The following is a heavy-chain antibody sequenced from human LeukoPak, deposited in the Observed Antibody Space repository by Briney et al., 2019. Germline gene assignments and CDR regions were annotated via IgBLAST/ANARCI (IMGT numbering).Heavy chain of an antibody. V-gene: IGHV1-46*01. CDR2: INPSGGGT. CDR3: AREIGPRQLHLWGSAFDY. D-gene: IGHD5-18*01. Sequence: GASVKVSCKASGYTFTSYYMHWVRQAPGQGHEWMGIINPSGGGTSYAQKFQGRLTMTRDTSTTTVYMELSSLRSEDTAMYYCAREIGPRQLHLWGSAFDYWGQGTLVTVSS. CDR1: GYTFTSYY. J-gene: IGHJ4*02.